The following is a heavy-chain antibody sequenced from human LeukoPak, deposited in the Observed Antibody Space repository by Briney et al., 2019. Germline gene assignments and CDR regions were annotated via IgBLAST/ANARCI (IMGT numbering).Heavy chain of an antibody. J-gene: IGHJ4*02. Sequence: PGGSLRLSCAASGFTFSTYWMHWVRQAPGKGLVWVARINSEESDIYYADSVNGRFTISRDNAKNTLYLQMNSLRGEDTAVYYCARVPPGIVGGTTEYYFDSWGQGTLVSVSS. CDR3: ARVPPGIVGGTTEYYFDS. CDR1: GFTFSTYW. D-gene: IGHD1-26*01. CDR2: INSEESDI. V-gene: IGHV3-74*01.